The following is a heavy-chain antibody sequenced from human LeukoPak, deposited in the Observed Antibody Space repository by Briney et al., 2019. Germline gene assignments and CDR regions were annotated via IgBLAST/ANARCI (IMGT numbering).Heavy chain of an antibody. Sequence: GGSLRLSCAASGFTFRNYAVSWVRQAPGKGLEWVSAISGSGINTYYADSVKGRFTISRDNSKNTLYLQMNSLRAEDTAVYYCAKDRYYYGSGSYYNGGYDYWGQGTLVTVSS. CDR3: AKDRYYYGSGSYYNGGYDY. V-gene: IGHV3-23*01. CDR2: ISGSGINT. J-gene: IGHJ4*02. CDR1: GFTFRNYA. D-gene: IGHD3-10*01.